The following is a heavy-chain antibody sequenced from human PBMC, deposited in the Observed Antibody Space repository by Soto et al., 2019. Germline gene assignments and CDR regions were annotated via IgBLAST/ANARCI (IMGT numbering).Heavy chain of an antibody. D-gene: IGHD3-3*01. CDR1: GFTFSSYS. Sequence: VGSLRLSCAASGFTFSSYSMNWVRQAPGKGLEWVSSISSSSSYIYYADSVKGRFTISRDNAKNSLYLQMNSLRAEDTAVYYCARPPYYDFWSGYQPDAFDIWGQGTMVTVSS. CDR2: ISSSSSYI. J-gene: IGHJ3*02. V-gene: IGHV3-21*01. CDR3: ARPPYYDFWSGYQPDAFDI.